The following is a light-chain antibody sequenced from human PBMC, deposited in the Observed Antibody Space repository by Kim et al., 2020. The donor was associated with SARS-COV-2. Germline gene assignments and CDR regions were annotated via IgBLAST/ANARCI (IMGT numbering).Light chain of an antibody. V-gene: IGKV3-20*01. CDR3: QQYGNSRYT. Sequence: EIVLTQSPGTLSLSPGEAATLSCRASQSVSGAYLAWDQQKPGQAPRLVIYGTSSRATGIPDRFSGSGSGTDFTLTISRLEPEDFALYYCQQYGNSRYTFGPGTKLG. CDR1: QSVSGAY. J-gene: IGKJ2*01. CDR2: GTS.